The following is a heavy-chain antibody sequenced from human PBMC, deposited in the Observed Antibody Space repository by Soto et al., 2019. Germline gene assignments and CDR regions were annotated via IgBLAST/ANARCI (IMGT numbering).Heavy chain of an antibody. D-gene: IGHD5-12*01. Sequence: EVQLVESGGGLVQPVGSLRLSCAASGFIFNNYWMNWVRQAPGKGLEWVANIMPDGSEKDYVDSVMGRFTISRDNAKYSLDLRVNSLTAEDTAVYYCASVAIWGQGTMVTVSS. J-gene: IGHJ4*02. CDR2: IMPDGSEK. CDR3: ASVAI. CDR1: GFIFNNYW. V-gene: IGHV3-7*01.